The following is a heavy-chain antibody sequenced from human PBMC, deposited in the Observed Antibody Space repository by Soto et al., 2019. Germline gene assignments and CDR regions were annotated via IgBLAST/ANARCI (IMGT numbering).Heavy chain of an antibody. Sequence: EVQLLESGGGLVQPGGSLRLSCAASGFNFSSYAMSWVRQATGKGLEWVSAISGSGGSTYYADSVKGRFTISRDNSKNTLYLQMNSLRDEDTAVYYCAKGLLRCWTREYYYGMDVWGQGTTVTVSS. D-gene: IGHD3-10*02. V-gene: IGHV3-23*01. CDR2: ISGSGGST. CDR3: AKGLLRCWTREYYYGMDV. CDR1: GFNFSSYA. J-gene: IGHJ6*02.